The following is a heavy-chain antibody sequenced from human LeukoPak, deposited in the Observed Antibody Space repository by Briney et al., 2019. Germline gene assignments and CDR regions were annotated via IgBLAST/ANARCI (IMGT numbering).Heavy chain of an antibody. V-gene: IGHV4-34*01. CDR1: GGSFSGYY. Sequence: SETLSLTCAVYGGSFSGYYWSWIRQPPGKGLEWIGEINHSGSTNYNPSLKSRVTISVDTSKNQFSLKLSSVTAADTAVYYCARHLRAWFDPWGQGTLVTVSS. CDR2: INHSGST. J-gene: IGHJ5*02. CDR3: ARHLRAWFDP.